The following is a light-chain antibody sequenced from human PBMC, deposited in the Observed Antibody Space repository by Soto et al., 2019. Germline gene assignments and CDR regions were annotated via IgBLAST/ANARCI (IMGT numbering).Light chain of an antibody. V-gene: IGKV3-20*01. CDR2: DTS. CDR1: QSVNNNY. J-gene: IGKJ3*01. Sequence: EIVLMQSPGTLSLSPGEGATLSCRASQSVNNNYLAWYQQRPGQAPTVLIFDTSRRATGVPGRFSGSGSGTYFTLRISRVEPDDFAVYYCQQYGSSQFTFGPGTKVNIK. CDR3: QQYGSSQFT.